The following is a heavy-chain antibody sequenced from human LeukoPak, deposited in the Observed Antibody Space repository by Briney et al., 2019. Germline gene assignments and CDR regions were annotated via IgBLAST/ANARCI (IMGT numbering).Heavy chain of an antibody. V-gene: IGHV4-38-2*02. D-gene: IGHD4-17*01. J-gene: IGHJ4*02. CDR3: ARVWPLVGTTVTTY. CDR2: IYHSGST. CDR1: GYSISSGYY. Sequence: KPSETLSLTCTVSGYSISSGYYWGWIRQPPGKGLEWIGSIYHSGSTYYNPSLKSRVTISADTSKNQFSLKLSSVTAADTAVYYCARVWPLVGTTVTTYWGQGTLVTVSS.